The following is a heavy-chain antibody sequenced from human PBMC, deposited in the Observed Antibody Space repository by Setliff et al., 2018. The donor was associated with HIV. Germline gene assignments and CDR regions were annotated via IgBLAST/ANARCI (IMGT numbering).Heavy chain of an antibody. Sequence: SETLSLTCAVSGGSISSSSYYWGWIRQPPGKGLEWIGSIYYSGSTYYNPSLKSRVTISVDTSKNQFSLKLSSVTAADTAVYYCASEQTYYDFWSGYYLGGVFDPWGHGTRVTAPQ. CDR1: GGSISSSSYY. J-gene: IGHJ5*02. D-gene: IGHD3-3*01. CDR3: ASEQTYYDFWSGYYLGGVFDP. CDR2: IYYSGST. V-gene: IGHV4-39*01.